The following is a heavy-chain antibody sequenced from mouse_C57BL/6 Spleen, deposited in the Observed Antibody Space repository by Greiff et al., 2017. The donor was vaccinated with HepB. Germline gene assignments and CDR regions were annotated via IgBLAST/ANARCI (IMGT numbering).Heavy chain of an antibody. Sequence: QVQLQQPGTELVKPGASVKLSCKASGYTFTSYWMHWVKQRPGQGLEWIGNINPSNGGTNYNEKFKSKATLTVDKSSSTAYMQLSSLTSEDSAVYYCAREIGIGNWGLYAMDYWGQGTSVTVSS. CDR2: INPSNGGT. V-gene: IGHV1-53*01. J-gene: IGHJ4*01. CDR3: AREIGIGNWGLYAMDY. D-gene: IGHD2-14*01. CDR1: GYTFTSYW.